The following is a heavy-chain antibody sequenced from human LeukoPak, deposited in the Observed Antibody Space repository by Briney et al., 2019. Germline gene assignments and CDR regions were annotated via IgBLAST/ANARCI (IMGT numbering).Heavy chain of an antibody. CDR3: ATSMVRGVNYYFDY. Sequence: SETLSLTCSVSGGSISGYYWTWIRQPPGKGLEWIGYIYYSGSTNYNPSLKSRVTISVDTSKNQFSLKLSSVTAADTAVYYCATSMVRGVNYYFDYWGQGTLVTVSS. CDR1: GGSISGYY. D-gene: IGHD3-10*01. J-gene: IGHJ4*02. V-gene: IGHV4-59*01. CDR2: IYYSGST.